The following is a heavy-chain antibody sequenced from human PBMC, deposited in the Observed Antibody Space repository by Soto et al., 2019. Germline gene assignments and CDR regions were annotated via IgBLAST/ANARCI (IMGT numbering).Heavy chain of an antibody. D-gene: IGHD1-1*01. Sequence: PSETLSLTCTVSSGTISSRSHYWAWLRQPPGKGLEWIGVIDDSGSTHYSESLKSRVTISVDTSKNQFSLKVSSVTATDTAVYYCARQGRNTRIVLIKHYATDFWGQGTAVTVSS. V-gene: IGHV4-39*01. J-gene: IGHJ6*02. CDR3: ARQGRNTRIVLIKHYATDF. CDR1: SGTISSRSHY. CDR2: IDDSGST.